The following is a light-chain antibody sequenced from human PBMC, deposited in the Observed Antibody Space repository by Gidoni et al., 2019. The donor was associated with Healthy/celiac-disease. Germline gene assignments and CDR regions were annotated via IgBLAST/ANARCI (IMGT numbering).Light chain of an antibody. Sequence: DIQMTQSPSSLSAGDRVTITCRASQSISSYLNWYQQKPGKAPKLLIYAASSLQSGVPSRFSGSGSGTDFTLTISSLQPEDFATYYCQQSYSTLTFGGGTKVEIK. J-gene: IGKJ4*01. CDR2: AAS. CDR3: QQSYSTLT. V-gene: IGKV1-39*01. CDR1: QSISSY.